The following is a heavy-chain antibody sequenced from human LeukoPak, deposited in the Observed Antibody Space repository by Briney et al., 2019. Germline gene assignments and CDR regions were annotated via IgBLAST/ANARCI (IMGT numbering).Heavy chain of an antibody. J-gene: IGHJ4*02. D-gene: IGHD6-13*01. CDR3: AKDIGVILAAAGGFDY. CDR2: ISWDGGST. CDR1: GFTFDDYT. V-gene: IGHV3-43*01. Sequence: GGSLRLSCAASGFTFDDYTMQWVRQAPGKSLEWVSLISWDGGSTYYADSVKGRFTISRDNSKNSLYLQMNSLRTEDTALYYCAKDIGVILAAAGGFDYWGQGTLVTVSS.